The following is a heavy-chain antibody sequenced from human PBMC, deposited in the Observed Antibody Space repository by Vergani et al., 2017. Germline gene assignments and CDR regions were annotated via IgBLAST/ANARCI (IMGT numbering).Heavy chain of an antibody. CDR3: ASSYYYVVWFDP. Sequence: QVQLQESGPGLVKPSQTLSLTCTVSGGSISSGGSYWSWIRQHPGKGLEWIGYIYYSGSTYYNPSLKSRVTIAVDTSKNQFSLKLSSVTAADTAVYYCASSYYYVVWFDPWGQGTLVTVSS. V-gene: IGHV4-31*03. D-gene: IGHD3-10*02. CDR2: IYYSGST. CDR1: GGSISSGGSY. J-gene: IGHJ5*02.